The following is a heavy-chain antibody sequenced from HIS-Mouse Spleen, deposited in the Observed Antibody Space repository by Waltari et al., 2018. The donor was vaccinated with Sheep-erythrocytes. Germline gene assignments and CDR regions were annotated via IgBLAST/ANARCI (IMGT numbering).Heavy chain of an antibody. CDR2: SIPILGIE. CDR3: AQTGATTPHFDY. D-gene: IGHD1-26*01. CDR1: GGTFSSSA. Sequence: QVQLVQSGAAVKKPGSSVTVSSKDSGGTFSSSAIRWVRQAPGKGLESMGRSIPILGIENYAKKFEGRGTITADKSTSTAYMELGSLRSEDTAVYYCAQTGATTPHFDYWGQGTLVTVSS. V-gene: IGHV1-69*04. J-gene: IGHJ4*02.